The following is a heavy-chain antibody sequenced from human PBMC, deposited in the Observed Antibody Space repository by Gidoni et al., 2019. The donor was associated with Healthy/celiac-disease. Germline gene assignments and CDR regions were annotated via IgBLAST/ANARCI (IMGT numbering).Heavy chain of an antibody. D-gene: IGHD6-13*01. J-gene: IGHJ4*02. CDR1: GFTFSSYG. Sequence: QVQLVESGGGVVQPGRSLRPSCAASGFTFSSYGMHWVRQAPGKGLGWVAVIWYDGSNKYYADSVKGRFTISRDNSKNTLYLQMNSLRAEDTAVYYCARDPGIAAAGIDYWGQGTLVTVSS. V-gene: IGHV3-33*01. CDR3: ARDPGIAAAGIDY. CDR2: IWYDGSNK.